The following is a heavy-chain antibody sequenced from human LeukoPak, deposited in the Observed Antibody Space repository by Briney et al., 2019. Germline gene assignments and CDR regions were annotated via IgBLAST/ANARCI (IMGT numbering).Heavy chain of an antibody. D-gene: IGHD6-19*01. J-gene: IGHJ3*02. CDR3: ARGAGSSGWYGPRYAFDI. Sequence: EASVKVSCKASGYTFTGYYMHWVRQAPGQGLEWMGWINPNSGGTNYAQKFQGRVTMTRDTSISTAYMELSRLRSDDTAVYYCARGAGSSGWYGPRYAFDIWGQGTMVTVSS. CDR2: INPNSGGT. CDR1: GYTFTGYY. V-gene: IGHV1-2*02.